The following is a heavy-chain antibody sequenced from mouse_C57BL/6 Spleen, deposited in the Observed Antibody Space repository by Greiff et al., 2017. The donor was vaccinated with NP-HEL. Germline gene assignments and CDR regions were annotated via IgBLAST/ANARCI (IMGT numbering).Heavy chain of an antibody. CDR1: GYTFTSYG. V-gene: IGHV1-81*01. Sequence: QVHVKQSGAELARPGASVKLSCKASGYTFTSYGISWVKQRTGQGLEWIGEIYPRSGNTYYNEKFKGKATLTADKSSSTAYMELRSLTSEDSAVYFCARGNLGRYFDYWGQGTTLTVSS. CDR2: IYPRSGNT. D-gene: IGHD4-1*01. CDR3: ARGNLGRYFDY. J-gene: IGHJ2*01.